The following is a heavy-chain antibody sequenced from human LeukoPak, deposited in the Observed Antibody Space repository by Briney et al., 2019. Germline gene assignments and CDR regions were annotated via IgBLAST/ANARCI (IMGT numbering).Heavy chain of an antibody. CDR3: AKGYSGYDFARGPFDY. CDR1: GFTFSSYG. CDR2: IRYDGSNK. V-gene: IGHV3-30*02. Sequence: GGSLRLSCAASGFTFSSYGMHWVRQAPGEGLEWVAFIRYDGSNKYYADSVKGRFTISRDNSKNTLYLQMNSLRAEDTAVYYCAKGYSGYDFARGPFDYWGQGTLVTVSS. J-gene: IGHJ4*02. D-gene: IGHD5-12*01.